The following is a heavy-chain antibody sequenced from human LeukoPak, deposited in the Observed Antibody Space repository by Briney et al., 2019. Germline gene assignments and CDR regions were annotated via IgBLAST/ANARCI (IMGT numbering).Heavy chain of an antibody. CDR1: GFTFSSYS. D-gene: IGHD3-10*01. Sequence: GGSLRLSCAASGFTFSSYSMNWVRQAPGKGLEWVSSISSSSSYIYYADSVKGRFTISRDNAKNSLYLQMNSLRAEDTAVYYCVRDPQWDYGSGSYYNVPAPDYWGQGTLVTVSS. CDR2: ISSSSSYI. V-gene: IGHV3-21*01. J-gene: IGHJ4*02. CDR3: VRDPQWDYGSGSYYNVPAPDY.